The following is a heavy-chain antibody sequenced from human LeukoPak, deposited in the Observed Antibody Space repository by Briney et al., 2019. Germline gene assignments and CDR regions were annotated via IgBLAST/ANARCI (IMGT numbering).Heavy chain of an antibody. CDR1: GGSMSHH. V-gene: IGHV4-59*11. J-gene: IGHJ3*01. CDR2: ISHTAST. D-gene: IGHD5-24*01. CDR3: AREKSPERETWLQLGAFDV. Sequence: SETLSLTCTVSGGSMSHHWSWIRQSPGKGLEWIGYISHTASTNYNPSLKSRVTLSIDTSKNQLSFQLTSVTAADTAVYYCAREKSPERETWLQLGAFDVWGQGTVVTVSS.